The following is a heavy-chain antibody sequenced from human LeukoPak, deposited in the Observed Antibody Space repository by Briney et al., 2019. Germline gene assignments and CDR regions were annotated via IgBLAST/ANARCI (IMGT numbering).Heavy chain of an antibody. Sequence: SETLSLTCTVSGGSISSGGYYWSWIRQHPGKGLEWIGYIYYSGSTYYNPSLKSRVTISVDTSKNQFSLKLSSVTAADTAVYYCARDATEGYSGYGFNWFDPWGQGTLVTVSS. CDR3: ARDATEGYSGYGFNWFDP. D-gene: IGHD5-12*01. CDR1: GGSISSGGYY. J-gene: IGHJ5*02. CDR2: IYYSGST. V-gene: IGHV4-31*03.